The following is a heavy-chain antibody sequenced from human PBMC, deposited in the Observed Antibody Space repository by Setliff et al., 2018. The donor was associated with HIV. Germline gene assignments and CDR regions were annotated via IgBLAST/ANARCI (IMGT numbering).Heavy chain of an antibody. Sequence: SETLSLTCAVYGESFSDDYWSWIRQPPGWGLEWIVSIYFTGSSDNNPSLKSRVTLSVDTSKHQFSLKLSSVTAADTAVYYCARVQMAYAAFDVWGQGTMVTVSS. J-gene: IGHJ3*01. CDR3: ARVQMAYAAFDV. D-gene: IGHD4-17*01. CDR1: GESFSDDY. CDR2: IYFTGSS. V-gene: IGHV4-34*11.